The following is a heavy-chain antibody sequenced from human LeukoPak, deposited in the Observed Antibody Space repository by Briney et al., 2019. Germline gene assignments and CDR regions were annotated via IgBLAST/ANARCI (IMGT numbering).Heavy chain of an antibody. CDR2: IYYSGNT. V-gene: IGHV4-39*02. CDR3: AREDGGERFADAFDI. J-gene: IGHJ3*02. D-gene: IGHD2-21*01. CDR1: GGSISRSQYY. Sequence: PSETLSLTCSVSGGSISRSQYYWGWIRQPPVKGLEWIGTIYYSGNTFYNPSLKSRLTISVDTSKNQFSLKLTSVTAADTAVYYCAREDGGERFADAFDIWGQGTMVTVSS.